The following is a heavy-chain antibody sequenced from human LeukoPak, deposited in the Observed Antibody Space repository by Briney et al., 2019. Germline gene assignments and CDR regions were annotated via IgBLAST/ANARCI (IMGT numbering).Heavy chain of an antibody. J-gene: IGHJ5*02. CDR3: ARDLLGIAVAGTGWFDP. CDR2: VLHSGDT. D-gene: IGHD6-19*01. Sequence: SETLSLTCAVSGGSIGSNRWWSWVRQPPGKGLEWIAEVLHSGDTKYNPSLRSRVTISVDTSKNQFSLKLSSVTAADTAVYYCARDLLGIAVAGTGWFDPWGQGTLVTVSS. V-gene: IGHV4-4*02. CDR1: GGSIGSNRW.